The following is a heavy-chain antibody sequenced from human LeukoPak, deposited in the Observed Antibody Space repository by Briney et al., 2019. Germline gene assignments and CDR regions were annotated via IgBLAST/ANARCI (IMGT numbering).Heavy chain of an antibody. CDR1: GLTFSSYA. CDR3: AREPYDSSGYRDAFDI. Sequence: GGSLRLSCAASGLTFSSYAMSWVRQSPGKGLEWVSAISGGGNSPYYAYYADPVKGRFTISRDNSKNTLYLQMNSLRAEDTAVYYCAREPYDSSGYRDAFDIWGQGTMVTVSS. CDR2: ISGGGNSPYYA. V-gene: IGHV3-23*01. J-gene: IGHJ3*02. D-gene: IGHD3-22*01.